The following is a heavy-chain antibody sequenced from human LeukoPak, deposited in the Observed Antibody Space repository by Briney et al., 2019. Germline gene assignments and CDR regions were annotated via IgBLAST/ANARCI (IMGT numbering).Heavy chain of an antibody. CDR3: ARDLTSTTMAAYYFDY. D-gene: IGHD5-18*01. V-gene: IGHV3-66*02. CDR1: GFTVSSNY. J-gene: IGHJ4*02. CDR2: IYSGGST. Sequence: GGSLGLSCAASGFTVSSNYMSWVRQALGKGLEWGSVIYSGGSTYYADSVKGRFTISRDNSKNTLYLQMNSLRAEDTAVYYCARDLTSTTMAAYYFDYWGQGTLVTVSS.